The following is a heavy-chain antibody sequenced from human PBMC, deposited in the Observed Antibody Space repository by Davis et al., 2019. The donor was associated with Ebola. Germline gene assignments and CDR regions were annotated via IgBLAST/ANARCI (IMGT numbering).Heavy chain of an antibody. CDR1: GFNFRSYG. D-gene: IGHD4-17*01. J-gene: IGHJ4*02. CDR2: IWYDGSRK. CDR3: TRVIDGDYDGN. V-gene: IGHV3-33*01. Sequence: GESLKISCAASGFNFRSYGMHWVRQAPDKGLEWVAVIWYDGSRKYYGDSVKGRFTISRDNSNNLLYLQMNSLRVEDTAVYYCTRVIDGDYDGNWGQGTLVTVSS.